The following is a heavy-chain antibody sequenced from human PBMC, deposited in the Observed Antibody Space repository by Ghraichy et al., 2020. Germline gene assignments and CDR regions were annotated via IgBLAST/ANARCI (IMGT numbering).Heavy chain of an antibody. J-gene: IGHJ4*02. CDR1: GYTFTSYA. V-gene: IGHV1-3*01. D-gene: IGHD2-15*01. CDR3: ARDSWGYCSGGSCFPD. CDR2: INAGNGNT. Sequence: ASVKVSCKASGYTFTSYAMHWVRQAPGQRLEWMGWINAGNGNTKYSQKFQGRVTITRDTSASTAYMELSSLRSEDTAVYYCARDSWGYCSGGSCFPDWGQGTLVTVSS.